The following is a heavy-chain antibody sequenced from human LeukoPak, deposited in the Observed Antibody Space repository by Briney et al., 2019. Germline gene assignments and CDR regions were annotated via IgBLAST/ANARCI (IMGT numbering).Heavy chain of an antibody. J-gene: IGHJ4*02. Sequence: TGRSLRLSCAASGFTFSSYAMHWVRQAPGKGLEWVAVISYDGSNKYYADPVKGRFTISRDNSKNTLYLQMNSLRAEDTAVYYCARDLAGTFDFDYWGQGTLVTVSS. CDR1: GFTFSSYA. CDR2: ISYDGSNK. D-gene: IGHD1-7*01. CDR3: ARDLAGTFDFDY. V-gene: IGHV3-30*01.